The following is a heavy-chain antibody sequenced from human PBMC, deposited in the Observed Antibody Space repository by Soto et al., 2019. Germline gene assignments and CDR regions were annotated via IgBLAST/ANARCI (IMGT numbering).Heavy chain of an antibody. CDR2: MSNDGRKI. Sequence: QVQLVESGGGVVQPGRSLRLSCAASGFTFSSYGLHWVRQAPGKGLEWVAQMSNDGRKIYYADSVQGRFTISRDNSKNTLSLQMNSLRIEDTALYFCAKGGGSSYDCYFDYWGQGTLVTVSS. D-gene: IGHD6-6*01. CDR1: GFTFSSYG. V-gene: IGHV3-30*18. CDR3: AKGGGSSYDCYFDY. J-gene: IGHJ4*02.